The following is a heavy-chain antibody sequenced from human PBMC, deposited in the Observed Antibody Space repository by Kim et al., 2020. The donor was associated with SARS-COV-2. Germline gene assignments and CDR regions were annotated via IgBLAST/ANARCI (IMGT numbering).Heavy chain of an antibody. CDR2: IFYSGTT. J-gene: IGHJ4*02. D-gene: IGHD3-22*01. CDR3: AGQPRFGSIGDVY. V-gene: IGHV4-39*01. Sequence: SETLSLTCTVSGASISSTNYYLGWIRQPPGKGLEWIGSIFYSGTTYYTPSLKTRVTISVDTSKNQFSLILNSVTAADAAVYYCAGQPRFGSIGDVYWGQGTLVTVSS. CDR1: GASISSTNYY.